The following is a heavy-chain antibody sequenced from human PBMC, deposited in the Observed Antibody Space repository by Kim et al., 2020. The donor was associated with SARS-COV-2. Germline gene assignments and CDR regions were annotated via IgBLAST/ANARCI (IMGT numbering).Heavy chain of an antibody. V-gene: IGHV3-30*04. CDR1: GFTFSSYA. D-gene: IGHD3-9*01. Sequence: GGSLRLSCAASGFTFSSYAMHWVRQAPGKGLEWVAVISYDGSNKYYADSVKGRFTISRDNSKNTLYLQMNSLRAEDTAVYYCARDYDILTGYRDAFDIWGQGTMVTVSS. CDR2: ISYDGSNK. CDR3: ARDYDILTGYRDAFDI. J-gene: IGHJ3*02.